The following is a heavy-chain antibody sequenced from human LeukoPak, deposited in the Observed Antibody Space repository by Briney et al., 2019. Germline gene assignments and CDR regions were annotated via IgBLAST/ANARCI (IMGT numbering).Heavy chain of an antibody. CDR3: ARNSGSYYYYGMDV. D-gene: IGHD1-26*01. CDR2: INHSGST. Sequence: SETLSLTCAVYGGSFSDHYWSWIRQPPGKGLEWIGEINHSGSTNYNPSLKSRVTISVDTSKNQFSLKLSSVTAADTAVYYCARNSGSYYYYGMDVWGQGTTVTVSS. V-gene: IGHV4-34*01. CDR1: GGSFSDHY. J-gene: IGHJ6*02.